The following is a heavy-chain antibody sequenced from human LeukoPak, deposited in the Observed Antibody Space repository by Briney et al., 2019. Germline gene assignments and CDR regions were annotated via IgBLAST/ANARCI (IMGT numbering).Heavy chain of an antibody. V-gene: IGHV1-18*01. CDR2: ISGYNGNT. J-gene: IGHJ4*02. CDR3: ASSFYDLLVYFDY. CDR1: GYTFTSYG. Sequence: ASVKVSCKASGYTFTSYGISWARQAPGQGLEWMGWISGYNGNTNYAQKLQGRVAMTTDTSTSTAYMELRSLRSDDTAVYYCASSFYDLLVYFDYWGQGTLVTVSS. D-gene: IGHD5/OR15-5a*01.